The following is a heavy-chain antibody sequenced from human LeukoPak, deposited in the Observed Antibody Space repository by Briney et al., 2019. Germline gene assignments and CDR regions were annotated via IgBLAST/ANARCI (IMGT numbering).Heavy chain of an antibody. Sequence: ASVKVSCKASGGTFSSYAISWVRQAPGQGLEWMGIINPSGGSTSYAQKFQGRVTMTRDMSTSTVYMELSSLRSEDTAVYYCARDRDWIGPWGQRTLVTVSS. CDR1: GGTFSSYA. V-gene: IGHV1-46*01. CDR2: INPSGGST. CDR3: ARDRDWIGP. J-gene: IGHJ5*02.